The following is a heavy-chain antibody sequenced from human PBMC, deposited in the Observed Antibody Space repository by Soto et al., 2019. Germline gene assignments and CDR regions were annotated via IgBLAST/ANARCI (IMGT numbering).Heavy chain of an antibody. D-gene: IGHD6-13*01. CDR1: GFTFISYG. CDR2: ISHDGSDK. Sequence: QVQLVESGGGVVQPGRSLRLSCAASGFTFISYGMHWVRQAPGKGLEWVAVISHDGSDKYYADSVKGRFTISRDNSKNTLYLQMNSLRGEDTAVYYCARDRSSSWSFDYWGQGTLVTVSS. J-gene: IGHJ4*02. CDR3: ARDRSSSWSFDY. V-gene: IGHV3-30*03.